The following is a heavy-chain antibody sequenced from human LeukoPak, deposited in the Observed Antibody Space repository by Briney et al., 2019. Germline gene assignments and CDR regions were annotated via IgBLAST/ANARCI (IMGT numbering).Heavy chain of an antibody. V-gene: IGHV1-2*02. CDR3: ARDAQWLVTDYYYYYYMDV. CDR1: GYTFTGYY. D-gene: IGHD6-19*01. CDR2: INPNSGGT. Sequence: ASVKVSCKASGYTFTGYYMHWVRQAPGQGLEWMGWINPNSGGTNYAQKFQGRVTMTRDTSISTAYMELSRLRSDDTAVYYCARDAQWLVTDYYYYYYMDVWGKGTTVTVSS. J-gene: IGHJ6*03.